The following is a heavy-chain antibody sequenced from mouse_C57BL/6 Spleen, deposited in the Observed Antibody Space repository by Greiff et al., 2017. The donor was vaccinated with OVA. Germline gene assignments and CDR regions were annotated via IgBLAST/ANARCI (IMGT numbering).Heavy chain of an antibody. D-gene: IGHD1-1*01. CDR2: IYWGDAK. CDR1: GFSLSTSGMG. Sequence: QVTLKVSGPGILQSSQTLSLTCSFSGFSLSTSGMGVSWIRQPSGKGLEWLAHIYWGDAKRYNPFLKSRPTISKDTSRNQVSLKINSVYTADTSTYSCARSDYYGSSYVDWYFDVWGTGTTVTVSS. J-gene: IGHJ1*03. CDR3: ARSDYYGSSYVDWYFDV. V-gene: IGHV8-12*01.